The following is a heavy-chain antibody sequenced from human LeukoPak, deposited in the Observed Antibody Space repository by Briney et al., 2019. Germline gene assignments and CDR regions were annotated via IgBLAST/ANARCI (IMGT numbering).Heavy chain of an antibody. J-gene: IGHJ6*02. CDR1: GGSISSYY. CDR2: IYYSGST. CDR3: ARVPRGYGMDV. V-gene: IGHV4-59*01. Sequence: SETLSLTCTVSGGSISSYYWSWVRQPPGKGLEWIGYIYYSGSTNYNPSLKSRVTISVDTSKNQFSLKLSSVTAADTAVYYCARVPRGYGMDVWGQGTTVTVSS.